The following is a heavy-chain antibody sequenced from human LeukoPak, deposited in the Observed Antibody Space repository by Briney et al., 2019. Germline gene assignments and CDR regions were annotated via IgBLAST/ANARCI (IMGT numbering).Heavy chain of an antibody. J-gene: IGHJ2*01. CDR2: IYYSGST. CDR1: GGSISSGDYY. CDR3: ARERMTTGYFDL. D-gene: IGHD1-1*01. Sequence: RPSETLSLTCTVSGGSISSGDYYWSWIRQPPGKGLEWIGYIYYSGSTYYNPSLKSRVTISVDTSKNQFSLKLSSVTAADTAVYYCARERMTTGYFDLWGRGTLVTVSS. V-gene: IGHV4-30-4*01.